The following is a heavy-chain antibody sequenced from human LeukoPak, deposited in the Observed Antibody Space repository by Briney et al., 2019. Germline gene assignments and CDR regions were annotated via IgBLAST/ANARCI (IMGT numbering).Heavy chain of an antibody. CDR3: ARGSPIGYYYDSSPPDY. Sequence: HGASVKASCKASGGTFSSYAISWVRQAPGQRLEWMGGIIPIFGTANYAQKFQGRVTITADKSTSTAYMELSSLRSEDTAVYYCARGSPIGYYYDSSPPDYWGQGTLVTVSS. D-gene: IGHD3-22*01. CDR2: IIPIFGTA. V-gene: IGHV1-69*06. J-gene: IGHJ4*02. CDR1: GGTFSSYA.